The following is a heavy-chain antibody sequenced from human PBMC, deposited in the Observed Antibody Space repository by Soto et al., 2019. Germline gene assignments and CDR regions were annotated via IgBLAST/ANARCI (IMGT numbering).Heavy chain of an antibody. Sequence: PSETLSLTCAVYGVSFSGYYWSWIRQPPGKGLEWIGGINHSGSTNYNPSLKSRVTISVDTSKNQFSLKLSSVTAADTAVYYCERGTFASFIAAAGTFDYWGQGTLVTVSS. D-gene: IGHD6-13*01. CDR1: GVSFSGYY. V-gene: IGHV4-34*01. CDR3: ERGTFASFIAAAGTFDY. CDR2: INHSGST. J-gene: IGHJ4*02.